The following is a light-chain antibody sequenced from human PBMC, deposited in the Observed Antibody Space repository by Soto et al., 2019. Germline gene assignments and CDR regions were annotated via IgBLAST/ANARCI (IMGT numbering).Light chain of an antibody. CDR3: ATWDSNRRGV. CDR2: LEGSGSY. V-gene: IGLV4-60*03. Sequence: QPVLTQSSSASASLGSSVKLTCTLSSGHSSYIIAWHQQQLGKAPRYLMKLEGSGSYNKGSGVPDRYSGSSSGADRYLTIAHLQSEDEADYYCATWDSNRRGVFGGGTKLTVL. CDR1: SGHSSYI. J-gene: IGLJ2*01.